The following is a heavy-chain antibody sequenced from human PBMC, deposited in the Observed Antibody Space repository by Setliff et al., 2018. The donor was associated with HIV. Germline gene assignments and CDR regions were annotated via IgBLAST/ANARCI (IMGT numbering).Heavy chain of an antibody. Sequence: PSETLSPTCAVSGGSISSYFWSWVRQSPGKGLEWIGYIYNSGSTRYNPSLESRVTISVDTSKDEFSLKLTSVTAADTAVYYCARDKEGATHAYDIWGQGTMVTVSS. V-gene: IGHV4-4*08. CDR3: ARDKEGATHAYDI. CDR1: GGSISSYF. J-gene: IGHJ3*02. D-gene: IGHD1-26*01. CDR2: IYNSGST.